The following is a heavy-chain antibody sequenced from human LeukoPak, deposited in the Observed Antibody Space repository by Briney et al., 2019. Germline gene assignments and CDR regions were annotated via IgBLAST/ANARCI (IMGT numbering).Heavy chain of an antibody. D-gene: IGHD3/OR15-3a*01. CDR3: ARGTGYPYYFDY. V-gene: IGHV3-23*01. Sequence: GGSLRLSCAASGFTFFIYDMNWVRQAPGKGLEWVSSISGSGGNTHYADSVKGRFTISRDNSKNTLYLQMDSLRVEDTAVYYCARGTGYPYYFDYWGQGTLVTVSS. J-gene: IGHJ4*02. CDR1: GFTFFIYD. CDR2: ISGSGGNT.